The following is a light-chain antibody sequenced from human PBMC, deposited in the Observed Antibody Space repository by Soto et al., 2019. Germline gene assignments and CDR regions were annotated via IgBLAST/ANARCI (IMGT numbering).Light chain of an antibody. CDR1: QSVSSN. Sequence: DIVMTPSPATLSVYPGERATLSCRASQSVSSNLAWYQQKPGQAPRLLIYGASTRATGIPARFSGSGSGTEFTLTISSLQSEDFAVYYCQQYNNWPPITFGQGTRLEIK. CDR2: GAS. J-gene: IGKJ5*01. V-gene: IGKV3-15*01. CDR3: QQYNNWPPIT.